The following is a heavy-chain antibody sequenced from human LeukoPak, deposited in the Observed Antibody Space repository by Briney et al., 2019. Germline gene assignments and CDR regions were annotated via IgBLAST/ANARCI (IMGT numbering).Heavy chain of an antibody. CDR2: INPNSGGT. CDR3: ARPPYVFYGSGSRDYYFDY. J-gene: IGHJ4*02. Sequence: GASVKVSCKASGYTFTGYYMHWVRQAPGQGLEWMGWINPNSGGTNYVQKFQGRVTMTRDTSISTAYMELSRLRSDDTAVYYCARPPYVFYGSGSRDYYFDYWGQGTLVTVSS. CDR1: GYTFTGYY. V-gene: IGHV1-2*02. D-gene: IGHD3-10*01.